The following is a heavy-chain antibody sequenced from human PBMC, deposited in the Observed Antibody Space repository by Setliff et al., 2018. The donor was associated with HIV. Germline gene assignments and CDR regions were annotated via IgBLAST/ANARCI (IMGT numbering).Heavy chain of an antibody. D-gene: IGHD6-13*01. Sequence: GASVKVSCQASGYTFTSYGISWVRQAPGQGLEWMGWISGYNGNTNYAQKLQGRVTMTTDTSTSTAYMDLRSLRSDDTAVYYCAAIAAAALRGTFDIWGQGTMVTVSS. V-gene: IGHV1-18*01. CDR3: AAIAAAALRGTFDI. J-gene: IGHJ3*02. CDR1: GYTFTSYG. CDR2: ISGYNGNT.